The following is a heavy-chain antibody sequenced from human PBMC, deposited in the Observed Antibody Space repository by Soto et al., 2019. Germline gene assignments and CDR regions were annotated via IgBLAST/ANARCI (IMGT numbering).Heavy chain of an antibody. CDR2: MSGSGDNT. Sequence: EVQLLESGGGLVKPGGSLRLSCAASGFTFSSHAMSWVRQAPGKGLEWVSSMSGSGDNTYHADSVKGRFTVSRDNSKTTLYLQMNSLRVEDTAVYYCAKGSYTNYNWFDPWGQGTLVTVSS. J-gene: IGHJ5*02. CDR3: AKGSYTNYNWFDP. V-gene: IGHV3-23*01. CDR1: GFTFSSHA. D-gene: IGHD4-4*01.